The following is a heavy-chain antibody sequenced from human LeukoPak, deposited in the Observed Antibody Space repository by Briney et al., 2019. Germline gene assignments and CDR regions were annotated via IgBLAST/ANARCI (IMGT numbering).Heavy chain of an antibody. J-gene: IGHJ4*02. CDR3: AGNIVVVVAAAFDY. CDR2: IIPILGIA. V-gene: IGHV1-69*04. CDR1: GGTFSSYA. D-gene: IGHD2-15*01. Sequence: SVKVSCKASGGTFSSYAISWVRQAPGKGLEWMGRIIPILGIANYAQKFQGRVTITADKSTSTAYMELSSLRSEDTAVYYCAGNIVVVVAAAFDYWGQGTLVTVSS.